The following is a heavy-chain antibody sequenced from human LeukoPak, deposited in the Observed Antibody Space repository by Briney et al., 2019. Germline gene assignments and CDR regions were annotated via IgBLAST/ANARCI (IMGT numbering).Heavy chain of an antibody. CDR1: GCTFTSYD. V-gene: IGHV1-8*01. Sequence: ASVKVSCKASGCTFTSYDINWVRQATGQGLEWMGWMNPNSGNTGYAQKFQGRVTMTRNTSISTAYMELSSLRSEDTAAYYCARRCSGYDEMDYWGQGTLVAVSS. J-gene: IGHJ4*02. CDR3: ARRCSGYDEMDY. CDR2: MNPNSGNT. D-gene: IGHD5-12*01.